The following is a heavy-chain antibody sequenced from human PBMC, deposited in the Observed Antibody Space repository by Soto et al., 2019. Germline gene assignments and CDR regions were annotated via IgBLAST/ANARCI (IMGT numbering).Heavy chain of an antibody. CDR2: IKSGGNT. Sequence: GGSLRLSYAASGFTVSTDGMYWVRQAPGKGLEWVSLIKSGGNTYYADSVEGRFTISRDNSKNTVFLQMNSLRDEDTAVYYCVRENYYYGMDVWGQGTTVTVSS. V-gene: IGHV3-66*01. CDR1: GFTVSTDG. J-gene: IGHJ6*02. CDR3: VRENYYYGMDV.